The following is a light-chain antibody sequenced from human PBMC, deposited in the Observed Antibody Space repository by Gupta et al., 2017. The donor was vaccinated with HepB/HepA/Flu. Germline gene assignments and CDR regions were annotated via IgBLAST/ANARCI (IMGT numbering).Light chain of an antibody. Sequence: DIQLTQSPSFLSASVGDRVTITCRASQDINSYLIWYQQKPGKAPNLLIYTASTLQGGVPSRFSGSGSGTEFTLTISSLQPEDFATYYCQHVNSYPLTFGQGTRMDIK. J-gene: IGKJ5*01. CDR3: QHVNSYPLT. CDR1: QDINSY. CDR2: TAS. V-gene: IGKV1-9*01.